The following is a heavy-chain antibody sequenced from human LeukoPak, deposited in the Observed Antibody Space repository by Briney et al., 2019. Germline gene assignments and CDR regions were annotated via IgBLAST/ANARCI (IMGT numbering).Heavy chain of an antibody. CDR3: AKSPRPLAVRDYFDY. V-gene: IGHV3-23*01. D-gene: IGHD2-15*01. CDR2: ISGSGGST. CDR1: GFTFSSYA. J-gene: IGHJ4*02. Sequence: GGSLRLSCAASGFTFSSYAMSWVRQAPGKGLEWVSAISGSGGSTYYADSVKGRFTISRDNSKDTLYLQMNSLRAEDTAVYYCAKSPRPLAVRDYFDYWGQGTLVTVSS.